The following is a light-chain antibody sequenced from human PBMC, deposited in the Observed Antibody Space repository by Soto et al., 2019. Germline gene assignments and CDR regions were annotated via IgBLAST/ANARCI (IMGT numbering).Light chain of an antibody. Sequence: ETVLTQSPGTLSLSPGEIATVSCRASQSVGGSSLAWYQQRPGQAPRLLIYDTSKRATGIPDRFSGSWSGTDFTLTISRLEPEDFAVYYCQQYQNSPRTFGQGTKVEIK. J-gene: IGKJ1*01. V-gene: IGKV3-20*01. CDR3: QQYQNSPRT. CDR2: DTS. CDR1: QSVGGSS.